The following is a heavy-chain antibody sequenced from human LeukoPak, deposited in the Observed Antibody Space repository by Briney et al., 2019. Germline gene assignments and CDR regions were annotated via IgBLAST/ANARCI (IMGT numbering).Heavy chain of an antibody. D-gene: IGHD6-13*01. Sequence: ASVKVSCKASGYTFTSYYMHWVRQAPGQGLEWMGISNPSGASTNYAQKFQGRVNMTRDTSTNTVYMELGSLRYEETAVYYCARVAAAVFAYDKFDPWGQGTLVTVSS. J-gene: IGHJ5*02. V-gene: IGHV1-46*01. CDR3: ARVAAAVFAYDKFDP. CDR1: GYTFTSYY. CDR2: SNPSGAST.